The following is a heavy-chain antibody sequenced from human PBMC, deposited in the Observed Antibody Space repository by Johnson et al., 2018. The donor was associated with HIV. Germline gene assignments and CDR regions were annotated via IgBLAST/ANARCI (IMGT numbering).Heavy chain of an antibody. CDR2: IRYDGSNK. J-gene: IGHJ3*02. V-gene: IGHV3-30*02. CDR3: ARTAMTPVTSSPDAFDI. CDR1: GLTFSNYG. D-gene: IGHD4-17*01. Sequence: VQLVESGGGLVKPGGSLRLSCAASGLTFSNYGFHWVRQAPGKGLDWVAFIRYDGSNKDYPDSGKGRFTISRDNAKNTLDLQLNSLKAEDTAVYYLARTAMTPVTSSPDAFDIWGQGTMVTVSS.